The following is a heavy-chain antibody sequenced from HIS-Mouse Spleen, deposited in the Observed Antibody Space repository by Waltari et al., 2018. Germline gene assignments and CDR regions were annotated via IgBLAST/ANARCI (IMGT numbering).Heavy chain of an antibody. CDR3: ARDSGSYSFWYFDL. Sequence: QVQLVQSGAEVKKPGSSVKVSCKASGGPFRRYAISWVRQAPGQGLEWMGGIIPIFGTANYAQKFQGRVTITADESTSTAYMELSSLRSEDTAVYYCARDSGSYSFWYFDLWGRGTLVTVSS. CDR1: GGPFRRYA. CDR2: IIPIFGTA. D-gene: IGHD1-26*01. V-gene: IGHV1-69*01. J-gene: IGHJ2*01.